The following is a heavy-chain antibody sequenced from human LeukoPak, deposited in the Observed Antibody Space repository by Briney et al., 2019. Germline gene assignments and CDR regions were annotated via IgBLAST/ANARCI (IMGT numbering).Heavy chain of an antibody. V-gene: IGHV3-48*04. D-gene: IGHD3-10*01. J-gene: IGHJ4*02. CDR1: GFIFSSYS. CDR2: ISSSTSTI. Sequence: GGSLRLSCAASGFIFSSYSMNWVRQAPGKGLEWVSYISSSTSTIYYADSVKGRFTISRDNAENSLYLQMNSLRAEDTAVYYCAGTSGSDPYYFDYWGQGTLVTVSS. CDR3: AGTSGSDPYYFDY.